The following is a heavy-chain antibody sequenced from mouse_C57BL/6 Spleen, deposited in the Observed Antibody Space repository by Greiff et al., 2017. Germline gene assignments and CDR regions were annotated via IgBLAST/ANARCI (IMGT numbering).Heavy chain of an antibody. D-gene: IGHD2-1*01. Sequence: QVQLKESGAELMKPGASVKLSCKATGYTFTGYWIEWVKQRPGHGLEWIGEILPGSGSTNYNEKFKGKATFTADKSSNTAYMQLSSLTTEYSAIYYCARDGNSWFAYWGQGTLVTVSA. CDR3: ARDGNSWFAY. CDR1: GYTFTGYW. CDR2: ILPGSGST. J-gene: IGHJ3*01. V-gene: IGHV1-9*01.